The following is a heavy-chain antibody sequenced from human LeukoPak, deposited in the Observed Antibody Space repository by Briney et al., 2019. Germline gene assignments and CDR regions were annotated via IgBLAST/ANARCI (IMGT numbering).Heavy chain of an antibody. CDR1: GGPISSSSYF. CDR3: ARGGLTAKDAFDI. Sequence: PSGTLSLTCTVSGGPISSSSYFWSWIRQPPGKGREWIGLISSSGNTNYNPSLKSRVTISGDTSKNQFSLKVTSVTAADTAVYYCARGGLTAKDAFDIWGQGATVTVSS. V-gene: IGHV4-61*01. CDR2: ISSSGNT. J-gene: IGHJ3*02. D-gene: IGHD2-21*02.